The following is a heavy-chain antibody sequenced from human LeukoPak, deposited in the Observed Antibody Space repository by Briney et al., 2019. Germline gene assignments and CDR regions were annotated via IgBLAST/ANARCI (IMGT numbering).Heavy chain of an antibody. CDR3: AREFQSYCTNGLCHYFDY. J-gene: IGHJ4*02. Sequence: SETLSLTCTVSGGSVSSYYWSWIRQPAGKGLEWIGRFYTSGSTNYNPSLKSRVTMSVDTSKNQISLKLSSMTAADTAVYYCAREFQSYCTNGLCHYFDYWGQGTLVTVSS. D-gene: IGHD2-8*01. V-gene: IGHV4-4*07. CDR1: GGSVSSYY. CDR2: FYTSGST.